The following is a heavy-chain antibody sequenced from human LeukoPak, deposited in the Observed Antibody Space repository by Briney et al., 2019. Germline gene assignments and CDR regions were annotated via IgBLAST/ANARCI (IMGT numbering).Heavy chain of an antibody. CDR2: IFHSGTT. CDR1: GGSISINNW. V-gene: IGHV4-4*02. CDR3: ATTTIGGVNWFDP. D-gene: IGHD3-16*01. Sequence: SETLSLTCAVSGGSISINNWWSWVRQPPGKGLEWIGEIFHSGTTNYNPSLKSRVIILLDQSKDQFSLRLSSVTAADTAVYYCATTTIGGVNWFDPWGQGTLVTVSS. J-gene: IGHJ5*02.